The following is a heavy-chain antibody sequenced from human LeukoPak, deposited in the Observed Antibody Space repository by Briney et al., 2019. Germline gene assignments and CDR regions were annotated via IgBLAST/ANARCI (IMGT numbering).Heavy chain of an antibody. CDR2: IYYSGST. Sequence: PSETLSLTCTVSGGSISSYYWSWIRQPPGKGLEWIGHIYYSGSTNYNPSLKSRVTISVDTSKNQFSLKLSSVTAADTAVYYCARATQYQLINRFDPWGQGTLVTVSS. V-gene: IGHV4-59*01. CDR3: ARATQYQLINRFDP. CDR1: GGSISSYY. D-gene: IGHD2-2*01. J-gene: IGHJ5*02.